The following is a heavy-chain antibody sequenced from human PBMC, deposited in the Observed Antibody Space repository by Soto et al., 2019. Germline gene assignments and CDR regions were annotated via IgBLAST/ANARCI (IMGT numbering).Heavy chain of an antibody. CDR3: ARTLYYYDSSGYYYDWFDP. CDR2: IYYSGST. Sequence: PSETLSLTCTVSGGSISSYYWSWIRQPPGKGLEWIGYIYYSGSTNYNPSLKSRVNISVDTSKNQISLKLSTVTAADTAVYYCARTLYYYDSSGYYYDWFDPWGQGTLVTVAS. D-gene: IGHD3-22*01. V-gene: IGHV4-59*08. J-gene: IGHJ5*02. CDR1: GGSISSYY.